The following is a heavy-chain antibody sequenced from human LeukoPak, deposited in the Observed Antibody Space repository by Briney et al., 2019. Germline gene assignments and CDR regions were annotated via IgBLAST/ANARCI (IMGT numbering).Heavy chain of an antibody. Sequence: HPGGSLRLSCAASGFTSSSNGMHWVRQAPGRGLDWVAFISYDGSNEYYADSVKGRFTISRDNSKNTLYLQMNSLRPEDTAVYYCAKNPSGVDIAATEPWGQGTLVTVPS. J-gene: IGHJ5*02. V-gene: IGHV3-30*18. CDR2: ISYDGSNE. CDR3: AKNPSGVDIAATEP. CDR1: GFTSSSNG. D-gene: IGHD6-13*01.